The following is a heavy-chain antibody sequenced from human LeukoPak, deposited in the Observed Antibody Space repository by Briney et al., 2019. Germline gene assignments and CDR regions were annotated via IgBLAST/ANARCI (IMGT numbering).Heavy chain of an antibody. CDR1: GFTFSNNW. CDR2: INSDGRTT. J-gene: IGHJ4*02. D-gene: IGHD3-22*01. V-gene: IGHV3-74*01. CDR3: AMIKEG. Sequence: QPGGSLRLSCAASGFTFSNNWMHWVRQAPGKGLVWVSRINSDGRTTTYADSVKGRFTISRDNAKNTQYLQMNSLRAEDTAVYYCAMIKEGWGQGTLVTVSS.